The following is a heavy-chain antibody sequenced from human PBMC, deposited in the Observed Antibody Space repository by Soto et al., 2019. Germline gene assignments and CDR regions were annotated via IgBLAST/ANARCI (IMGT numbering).Heavy chain of an antibody. V-gene: IGHV3-7*01. J-gene: IGHJ6*02. CDR1: GLTFSSFW. CDR2: IRQDGSEK. CDR3: ARERTTMVRALDV. Sequence: GSLRLSCAASGLTFSSFWMNWVRQAPGKGLEWVANIRQDGSEKYYADSVKGRFTISRDNGENSLYLQLNSLTSEDTAVYYCARERTTMVRALDVCFQGTTVTVSS. D-gene: IGHD3-10*01.